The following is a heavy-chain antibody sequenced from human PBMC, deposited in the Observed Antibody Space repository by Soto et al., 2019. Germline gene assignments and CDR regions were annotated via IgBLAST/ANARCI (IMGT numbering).Heavy chain of an antibody. CDR2: IYYSGST. CDR1: GGSISSYY. J-gene: IGHJ4*02. D-gene: IGHD6-19*01. Sequence: QVQLQESGPGLVKPSETLSLTCTVSGGSISSYYWSWIRQPPGKGLEWIGYIYYSGSTNYNPSLKSRVTISVDTSKNQFSLQLSSVTAADTAVYYSAREGVVAVAGAFDYWGQGTLVTVSS. CDR3: AREGVVAVAGAFDY. V-gene: IGHV4-59*01.